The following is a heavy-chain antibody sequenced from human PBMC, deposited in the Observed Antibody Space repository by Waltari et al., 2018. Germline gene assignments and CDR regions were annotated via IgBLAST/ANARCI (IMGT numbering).Heavy chain of an antibody. D-gene: IGHD3-10*01. CDR1: GFTFSPYA. CDR2: TSYDETEK. J-gene: IGHJ4*02. CDR3: ARDPSGSTRGWADY. Sequence: QVQLVESGGGVVQPGGSLRLSCAASGFTFSPYAMHWVRQATGKGLEWVAVTSYDETEKYYVDSVKGRFIISKDNSKNTLYLEMNNLRVDDTAIYYCARDPSGSTRGWADYWGQGTLVTVSS. V-gene: IGHV3-30-3*01.